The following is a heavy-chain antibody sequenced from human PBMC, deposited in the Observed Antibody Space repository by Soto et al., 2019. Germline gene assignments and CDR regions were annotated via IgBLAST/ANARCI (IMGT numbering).Heavy chain of an antibody. CDR1: GYTFTTYY. J-gene: IGHJ6*02. V-gene: IGHV1-69*13. D-gene: IGHD2-8*02. CDR2: IIPILTTP. Sequence: SVTVSCKASGYTFTTYYMHWVRQAPGQGLEWVGGIIPILTTPNYAQKFHGRVTIVADESTTTVYMELSSLKSEDTAVYYCATSVGIAPTGEDGMDVWGQGTSVTVSS. CDR3: ATSVGIAPTGEDGMDV.